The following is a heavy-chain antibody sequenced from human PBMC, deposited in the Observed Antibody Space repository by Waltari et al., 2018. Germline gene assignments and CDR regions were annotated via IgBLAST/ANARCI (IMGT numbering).Heavy chain of an antibody. J-gene: IGHJ3*02. Sequence: QVQLQESGPGLVKPSETLSLTCDVSGYSISRGYYWGWVRQPPGKGLEWIGSIYHSGSAYYNPSLKSRVTISIDTSKDQFSLKLGSVTAADTAMYYCARGSTARAFDIWGQGTMVTVSS. D-gene: IGHD4-17*01. CDR2: IYHSGSA. CDR3: ARGSTARAFDI. V-gene: IGHV4-38-2*01. CDR1: GYSISRGYY.